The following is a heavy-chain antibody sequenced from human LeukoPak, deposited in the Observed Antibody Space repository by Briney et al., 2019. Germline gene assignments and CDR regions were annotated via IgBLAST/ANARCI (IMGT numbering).Heavy chain of an antibody. CDR1: GFTFNSYS. V-gene: IGHV3-48*01. CDR3: ARDSYSGYDRLLN. Sequence: GGSLRLSCAASGFTFNSYSMNWVRQAPGKGLEWVSYISSSSSTIHYADSVKGRFTISRDNAKNSLYLQMNSLRAEDTAVYYCARDSYSGYDRLLNWGQGTLVTVSS. J-gene: IGHJ4*02. CDR2: ISSSSSTI. D-gene: IGHD5-12*01.